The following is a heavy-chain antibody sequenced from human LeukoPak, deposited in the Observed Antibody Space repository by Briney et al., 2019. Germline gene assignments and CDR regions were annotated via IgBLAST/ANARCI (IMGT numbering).Heavy chain of an antibody. V-gene: IGHV1-2*06. Sequence: ASVKVSCKASGYTFTGYHIHWVRQAPGQGLKWLGRFNPYSGDTNFAQKFQGRVTMTRDTSITTAYMDLSSLTPDDTAVYFCARDQGSLTRSWYTGYWGQGTQVTVSS. CDR2: FNPYSGDT. CDR3: ARDQGSLTRSWYTGY. J-gene: IGHJ4*02. CDR1: GYTFTGYH. D-gene: IGHD6-13*01.